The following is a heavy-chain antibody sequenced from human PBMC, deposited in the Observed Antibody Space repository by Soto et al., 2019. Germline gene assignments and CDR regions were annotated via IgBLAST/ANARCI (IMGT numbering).Heavy chain of an antibody. CDR3: ARERGVGATFVSYYYYGMDV. D-gene: IGHD1-26*01. J-gene: IGHJ6*02. CDR2: ISAYNGNT. Sequence: QVQLVQSGAEVKKPGASVKVSCKASGYTFTSYGISWVRQAPGQGLEWMGWISAYNGNTNYAQKLQGRVTMTTDTSRSTAYVELSSVKSDDTAVYYCARERGVGATFVSYYYYGMDVWGQGTTVTVSS. V-gene: IGHV1-18*01. CDR1: GYTFTSYG.